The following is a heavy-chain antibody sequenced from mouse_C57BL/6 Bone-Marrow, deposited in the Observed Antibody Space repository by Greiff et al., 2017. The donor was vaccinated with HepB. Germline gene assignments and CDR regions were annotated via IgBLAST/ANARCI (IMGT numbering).Heavy chain of an antibody. D-gene: IGHD1-1*01. V-gene: IGHV1-7*01. CDR3: AREGTTKAMDY. Sequence: QVQLKESGAELAKPGASVKLSCKASGYTFTSYWMHWVKQRPGQGLEWIGYINPSSGYTKYNQKFKDKATFTADKSSSTAYMQLSSLTYEDSAVYYCAREGTTKAMDYWGQGTSVTVSS. J-gene: IGHJ4*01. CDR2: INPSSGYT. CDR1: GYTFTSYW.